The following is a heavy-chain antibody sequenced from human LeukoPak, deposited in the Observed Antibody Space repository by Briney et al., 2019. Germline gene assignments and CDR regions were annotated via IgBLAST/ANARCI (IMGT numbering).Heavy chain of an antibody. Sequence: GGSLRLSCVVSGFTFSNAWMSWVRQAPGKGLAWVANINPDGSEKYYVDSVKGRFTISRDNAKNSLSLQMNSLRDEDTAVYYCARGRRDTQYQIFDYWGQGTLVTVSS. J-gene: IGHJ4*02. V-gene: IGHV3-7*01. CDR1: GFTFSNAW. CDR3: ARGRRDTQYQIFDY. D-gene: IGHD2-2*01. CDR2: INPDGSEK.